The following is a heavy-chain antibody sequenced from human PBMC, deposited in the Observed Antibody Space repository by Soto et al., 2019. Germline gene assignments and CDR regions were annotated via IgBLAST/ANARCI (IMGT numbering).Heavy chain of an antibody. CDR3: ASEKGWRQSPLDS. V-gene: IGHV3-15*01. CDR1: GLIFRNAW. J-gene: IGHJ5*01. CDR2: IKSKSSGGTT. Sequence: LGGSLRLSCAASGLIFRNAWMSWVRQAPGKGLEWVGRIKSKSSGGTTDYAAPVEGRVTISRDDSKSTLYLQMTSLTIEDTAVYFCASEKGWRQSPLDSWGQGALVTVSS. D-gene: IGHD4-4*01.